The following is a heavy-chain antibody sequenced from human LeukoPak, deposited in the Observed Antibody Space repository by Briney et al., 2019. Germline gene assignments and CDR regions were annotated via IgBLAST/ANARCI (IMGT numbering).Heavy chain of an antibody. CDR2: ISRSGGST. Sequence: GWSLRLSCVASGFTFSTYGMSWVRQAAGKGLEWVSAISRSGGSTYYADSVKGRFTISRDNSKNTLYLQMTSLRDEDTAVYYCAKDGGEYYDILTGYYPRLYYMDVWGKGTTVSISS. J-gene: IGHJ6*03. CDR3: AKDGGEYYDILTGYYPRLYYMDV. CDR1: GFTFSTYG. V-gene: IGHV3-23*01. D-gene: IGHD3-9*01.